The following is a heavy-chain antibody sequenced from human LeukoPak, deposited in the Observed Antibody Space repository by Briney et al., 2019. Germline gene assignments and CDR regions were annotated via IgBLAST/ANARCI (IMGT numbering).Heavy chain of an antibody. CDR1: GYTLTELS. J-gene: IGHJ4*02. CDR2: FDPEDGET. D-gene: IGHD6-6*01. CDR3: ARIHSSSSD. Sequence: GASVKVSCKVSGYTLTELSMHWVRQAPGKGLEWMGGFDPEDGETIYAQKFQGRVTMTRNTSISTAYMELSSLRSEDTAVYYCARIHSSSSDWGQGTLVTVSS. V-gene: IGHV1-24*01.